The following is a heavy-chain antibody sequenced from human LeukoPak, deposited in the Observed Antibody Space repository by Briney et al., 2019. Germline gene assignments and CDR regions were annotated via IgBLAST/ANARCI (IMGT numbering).Heavy chain of an antibody. CDR3: AKRRGTSYCNPPDY. CDR2: ISGSGGNT. D-gene: IGHD3-9*01. J-gene: IGHJ4*02. CDR1: GFTFSSYA. Sequence: GGSLRLSCVGSGFTFSSYAMSWVRQAPGKGLEWVSGISGSGGNTYYADSVQGRFTISRDNSKNTLCLQMNSLRAEDTAVYYRAKRRGTSYCNPPDYWGQGTLVTVSS. V-gene: IGHV3-23*01.